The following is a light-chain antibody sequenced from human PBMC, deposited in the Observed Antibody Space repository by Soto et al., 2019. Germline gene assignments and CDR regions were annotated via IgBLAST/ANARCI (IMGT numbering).Light chain of an antibody. Sequence: IVLTQSPATLSLSPGERATLSFRPSQSVSSKVAWYQQKPGQTPRLLIYGASTRATGVPPRFSGSRSGTEFTLTISSLQSEDFAVYYCQQYNNWHTWTFGQGTKVDIK. CDR1: QSVSSK. CDR2: GAS. J-gene: IGKJ1*01. V-gene: IGKV3-15*01. CDR3: QQYNNWHTWT.